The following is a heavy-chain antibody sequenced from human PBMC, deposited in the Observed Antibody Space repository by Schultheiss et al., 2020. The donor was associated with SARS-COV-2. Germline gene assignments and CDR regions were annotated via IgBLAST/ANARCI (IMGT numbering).Heavy chain of an antibody. CDR1: GGSISSYY. D-gene: IGHD2-2*01. J-gene: IGHJ6*03. CDR3: ARGGRVVPAARPPLYYYYMDV. CDR2: IYTSGST. V-gene: IGHV4-4*07. Sequence: SETLSLTCTVSGGSISSYYWSWIRQPAGKGLEWIGRIYTSGSTNYNPSLKSRVTMSVDTSKNQFSLQLSSVTAADTAVYYCARGGRVVPAARPPLYYYYMDVWGKGTTVTVSS.